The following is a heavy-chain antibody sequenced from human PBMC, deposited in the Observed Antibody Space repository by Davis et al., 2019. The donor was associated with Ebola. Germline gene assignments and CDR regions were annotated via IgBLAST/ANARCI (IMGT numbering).Heavy chain of an antibody. J-gene: IGHJ5*02. CDR3: ARGFGVGTDWFDP. CDR2: ISSDGSDL. D-gene: IGHD3-16*01. Sequence: GGSLRLSCEASAFTFSRYTMNWVRQAPGKGLEWVAVISSDGSDLYYSDSVKGRFTVSRDNSKNTLYLQMNSLRPEDTAVYYCARGFGVGTDWFDPWGRGTRVTVSS. V-gene: IGHV3-30*04. CDR1: AFTFSRYT.